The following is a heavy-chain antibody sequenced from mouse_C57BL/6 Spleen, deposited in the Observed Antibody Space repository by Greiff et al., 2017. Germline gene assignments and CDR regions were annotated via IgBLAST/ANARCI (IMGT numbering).Heavy chain of an antibody. CDR3: AREGLRSDAMDY. CDR1: GFTFSDYG. D-gene: IGHD1-1*01. J-gene: IGHJ4*01. Sequence: DVHLVESGGGLVKPGGSLKLSCAASGFTFSDYGMHWVRQAPEKGLEWVAYISRGSSTIYYADTVKGRFTISRDNAKNTLFLQMTSLRSEDTAMYYCAREGLRSDAMDYWGQGTSVTVSS. CDR2: ISRGSSTI. V-gene: IGHV5-17*01.